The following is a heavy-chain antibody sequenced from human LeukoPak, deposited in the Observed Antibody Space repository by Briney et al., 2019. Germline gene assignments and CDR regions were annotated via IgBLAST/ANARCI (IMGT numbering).Heavy chain of an antibody. J-gene: IGHJ4*02. D-gene: IGHD3-3*01. Sequence: GGSMRLACNASGSTFTSYAISWVRQAPGEGLEWVSSIIGSGGSTYCAHAVEGRFHSSRDNSKNTLYLQMNSLRAEDTAVYYCAKKRFLEWLSDYWGQGTLVTVSS. CDR2: IIGSGGST. CDR1: GSTFTSYA. V-gene: IGHV3-23*01. CDR3: AKKRFLEWLSDY.